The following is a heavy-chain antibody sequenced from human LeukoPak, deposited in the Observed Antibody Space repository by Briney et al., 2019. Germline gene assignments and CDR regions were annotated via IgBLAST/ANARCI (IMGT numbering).Heavy chain of an antibody. CDR3: ARHRPRSYYDSSGSDFEY. CDR2: IYYSGST. V-gene: IGHV4-59*08. Sequence: SETLSLTCTVSGGSISSYYWSWIRQPPGKGLEWIGYIYYSGSTNYNPSLKSRVTISVDTSKNQFSLKLSSVTAADTAVYYCARHRPRSYYDSSGSDFEYWGQGTLVTVSS. CDR1: GGSISSYY. J-gene: IGHJ4*02. D-gene: IGHD3-22*01.